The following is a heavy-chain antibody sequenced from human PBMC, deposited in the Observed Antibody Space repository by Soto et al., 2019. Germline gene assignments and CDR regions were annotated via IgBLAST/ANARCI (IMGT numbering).Heavy chain of an antibody. CDR3: ARGHCYCGMDV. J-gene: IGHJ6*02. CDR2: IYYSGTT. Sequence: SETLSLTCTVSNGSVSSGTYSWSWVRQPPGKGLEWIGYIYYSGTTYYTPSLKSRLTMSMDRANDHFSLNLTSVTAADTAVYFCARGHCYCGMDVWGQGITVTVSS. CDR1: NGSVSSGTYS. V-gene: IGHV4-30-2*01.